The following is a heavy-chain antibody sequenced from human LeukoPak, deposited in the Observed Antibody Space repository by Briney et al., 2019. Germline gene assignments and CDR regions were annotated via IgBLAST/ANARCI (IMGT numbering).Heavy chain of an antibody. CDR3: AGNYGPYYFDY. D-gene: IGHD3-10*01. CDR2: IGGSGDSI. V-gene: IGHV3-21*01. CDR1: GFTFSDYT. Sequence: PGGSLRLSCAASGFTFSDYTMDWVRQAPGKGLEWVSSIGGSGDSIYYADSVKGRFTISRDNAKNSLDLQMNSLRAEDTAVYYCAGNYGPYYFDYWGQGTLVTVSS. J-gene: IGHJ4*02.